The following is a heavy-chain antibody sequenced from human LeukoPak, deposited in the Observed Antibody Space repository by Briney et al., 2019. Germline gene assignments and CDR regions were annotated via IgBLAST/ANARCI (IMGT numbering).Heavy chain of an antibody. V-gene: IGHV4-39*01. D-gene: IGHD3-3*01. CDR3: GRLFYDFWSGHYYYYMDV. CDR2: IYYSGST. CDR1: GGSIRSTSYY. Sequence: SETLSLTCTVSGGSIRSTSYYWGWIRQPPGKGLEWIGSIYYSGSTYYNPSLKSRVTISVDTSKNQSSLKLSSVAAADTAVYYCGRLFYDFWSGHYYYYMDVWGKGTTVTVSS. J-gene: IGHJ6*03.